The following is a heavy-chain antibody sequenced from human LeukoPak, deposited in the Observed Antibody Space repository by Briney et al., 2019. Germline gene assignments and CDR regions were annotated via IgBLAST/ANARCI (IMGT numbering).Heavy chain of an antibody. CDR1: GFTFSSYG. V-gene: IGHV3-33*06. Sequence: GRSLRLSCAASGFTFSSYGMHWVRQAPGKGLEWVAVIWYDGSNKYYADSVRGRFTISRDNSKNTLYLQMNSLRPEDTAVYYCAKDFWSGDYAGYWGRGALVTVSS. J-gene: IGHJ4*02. D-gene: IGHD3-3*01. CDR3: AKDFWSGDYAGY. CDR2: IWYDGSNK.